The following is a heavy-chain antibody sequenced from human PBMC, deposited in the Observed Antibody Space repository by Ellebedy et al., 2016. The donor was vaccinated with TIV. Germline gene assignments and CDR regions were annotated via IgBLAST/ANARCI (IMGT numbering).Heavy chain of an antibody. Sequence: AASVQVSCKASGGTFSRYALNWARQAPGQGLEWMGRIMPILYIANYPQKFQGRFTITADKSTSTAYMELRSLRSDDTAGFYCARDKAAYYASGRAARYYYGMDVWGQGTTVTVSS. CDR1: GGTFSRYA. J-gene: IGHJ6*02. V-gene: IGHV1-69*04. CDR2: IMPILYIA. D-gene: IGHD3-10*01. CDR3: ARDKAAYYASGRAARYYYGMDV.